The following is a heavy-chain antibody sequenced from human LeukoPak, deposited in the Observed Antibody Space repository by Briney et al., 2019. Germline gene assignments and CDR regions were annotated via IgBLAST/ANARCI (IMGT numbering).Heavy chain of an antibody. V-gene: IGHV1-69*01. CDR2: IIPIFGTA. J-gene: IGHJ6*03. Sequence: SVKVSCKASGGTFSSYTISWVRQAPGQGLEWMGGIIPIFGTANYAQKFQGRVTIIADESTSTAYMELSSLRSEDTAVYYCARGPSTGSGWTYYYYYYMDVWGKGTTVTISS. D-gene: IGHD6-19*01. CDR1: GGTFSSYT. CDR3: ARGPSTGSGWTYYYYYYMDV.